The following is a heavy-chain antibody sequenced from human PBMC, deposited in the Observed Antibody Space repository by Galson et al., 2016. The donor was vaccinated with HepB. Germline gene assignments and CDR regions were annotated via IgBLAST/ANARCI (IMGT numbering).Heavy chain of an antibody. V-gene: IGHV3-23*01. CDR3: AKDSSAYGWYFDY. J-gene: IGHJ4*02. D-gene: IGHD3-22*01. CDR1: GFTFSNYV. Sequence: SLRLSCAASGFTFSNYVVTWVRQAPGKGLEWVSAISVSGDRTYYADSLKGRFTISRDNSKNTLYLEMNSLRAEDTAVYYCAKDSSAYGWYFDYWGQGALVTVSS. CDR2: ISVSGDRT.